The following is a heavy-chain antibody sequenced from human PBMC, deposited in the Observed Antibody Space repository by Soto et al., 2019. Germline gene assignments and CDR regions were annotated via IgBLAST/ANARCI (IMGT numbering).Heavy chain of an antibody. D-gene: IGHD2-2*01. Sequence: PVGSMRLSCAASGFTLSTSAVSWVRQAPGKGLEWVSAISASGGSTYYADSVKGRFSISRDNSKNTLYLQMNRLRGEDMAGYYCAKVRNSYASGFDYWGQGTLVTVSS. CDR1: GFTLSTSA. CDR2: ISASGGST. CDR3: AKVRNSYASGFDY. J-gene: IGHJ4*02. V-gene: IGHV3-23*01.